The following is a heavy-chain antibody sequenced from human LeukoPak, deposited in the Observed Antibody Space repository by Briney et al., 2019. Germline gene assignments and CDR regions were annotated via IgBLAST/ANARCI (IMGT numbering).Heavy chain of an antibody. Sequence: GGSLRLSCAASGFTVSSNYMSWVRQAPGKGLEWVSVIYSGGSTYYADSVKGRFTISRDNAKNSLYLQMNSLRAEDTALYYCARVYSSSSSYYYYMDVWGKGTTVTVSS. CDR2: IYSGGST. J-gene: IGHJ6*03. CDR1: GFTVSSNY. D-gene: IGHD6-6*01. V-gene: IGHV3-53*01. CDR3: ARVYSSSSSYYYYMDV.